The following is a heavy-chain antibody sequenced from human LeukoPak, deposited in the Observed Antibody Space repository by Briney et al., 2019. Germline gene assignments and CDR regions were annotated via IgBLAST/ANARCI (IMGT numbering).Heavy chain of an antibody. Sequence: GGSLRLSCAASGFTFSSYSMNWVRQAPGKGLEWVSYISSSSSTIYYADSVKGRFTISRGNAKNSLYLQMNSLGAEDTAVYYCARRSYCGGDCYSFDYWGQGTLVTVSS. V-gene: IGHV3-48*01. CDR2: ISSSSSTI. D-gene: IGHD2-21*01. J-gene: IGHJ4*02. CDR3: ARRSYCGGDCYSFDY. CDR1: GFTFSSYS.